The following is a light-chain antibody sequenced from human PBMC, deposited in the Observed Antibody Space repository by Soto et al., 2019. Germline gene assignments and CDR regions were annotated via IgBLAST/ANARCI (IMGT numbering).Light chain of an antibody. Sequence: EIVLTQSPGTLSLSPGERATLSCRASQSISNDYLAWYQQKPGQSPRLLIYRASSRATGIPDRFSGSGSGTDFTLTISRLEPVDFAVYYCHQYGSSPYTFGQGTKLEIK. V-gene: IGKV3-20*01. CDR2: RAS. CDR3: HQYGSSPYT. J-gene: IGKJ2*01. CDR1: QSISNDY.